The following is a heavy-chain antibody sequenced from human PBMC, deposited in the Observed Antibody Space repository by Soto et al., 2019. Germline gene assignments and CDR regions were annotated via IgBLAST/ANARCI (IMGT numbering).Heavy chain of an antibody. V-gene: IGHV1-8*01. D-gene: IGHD6-6*01. J-gene: IGHJ5*02. Sequence: AASVKVSCKDSGYTFTSYDINWVRQATGQGLEWMGWMNPNSGNTGYAQKFQGRVTMTRNTSISTAYMELSSLRSEDTAVYYCAXLPYSSSSGWGYNWFDPWGQGTLVTVSS. CDR2: MNPNSGNT. CDR3: AXLPYSSSSGWGYNWFDP. CDR1: GYTFTSYD.